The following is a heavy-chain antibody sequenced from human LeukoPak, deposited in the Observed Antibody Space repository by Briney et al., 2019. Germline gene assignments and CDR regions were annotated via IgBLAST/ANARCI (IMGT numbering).Heavy chain of an antibody. CDR2: IKQDGSEI. D-gene: IGHD6-19*01. CDR1: GFSFSNYW. Sequence: GGSPRLSCEASGFSFSNYWMSWVRQAPGKGLEWVANIKQDGSEIYYVDSVRGRFTISRDNAKNSLYLQMNSLRAEDTAVYYCARLIAVATDWFDPWGQGTLVTVSS. J-gene: IGHJ5*02. CDR3: ARLIAVATDWFDP. V-gene: IGHV3-7*01.